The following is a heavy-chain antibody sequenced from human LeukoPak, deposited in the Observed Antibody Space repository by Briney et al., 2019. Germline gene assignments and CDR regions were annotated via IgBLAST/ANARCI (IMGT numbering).Heavy chain of an antibody. D-gene: IGHD3-16*02. CDR2: ISGSGGST. V-gene: IGHV3-23*01. J-gene: IGHJ4*02. Sequence: GGSLRLSCAASGFTFSSYAMSWVRQAPGKGLEWVSAISGSGGSTYYADSVKGRFTISRGNSKNTLYLQMNSLRAEDTAVYYCAKWFMITFGGVIVTSPYFDYWGQGTLVTVSS. CDR1: GFTFSSYA. CDR3: AKWFMITFGGVIVTSPYFDY.